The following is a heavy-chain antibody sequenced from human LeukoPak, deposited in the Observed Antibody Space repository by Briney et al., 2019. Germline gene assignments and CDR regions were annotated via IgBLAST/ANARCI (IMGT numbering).Heavy chain of an antibody. V-gene: IGHV3-7*01. CDR1: GFTFTTYW. D-gene: IGHD1-26*01. J-gene: IGHJ4*02. Sequence: PGGSLRLSCAASGFTFTTYWMAWVRQAPGKGLEWVANMKGEESARHQADSVKGRFTISRDNTQNSVYLQMSSLRGEDTAVYYCARDVGGSLDYWGQGTLVTVSS. CDR3: ARDVGGSLDY. CDR2: MKGEESAR.